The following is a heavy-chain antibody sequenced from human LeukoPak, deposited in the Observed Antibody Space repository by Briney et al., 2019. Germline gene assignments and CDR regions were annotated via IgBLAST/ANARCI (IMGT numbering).Heavy chain of an antibody. CDR2: INPNSGGT. CDR1: GYTFTGYY. Sequence: GESLKISCKASGYTFTGYYMHWVRQAPGQGLEWMGWINPNSGGTNYAQKFQGRVTMTRDTSISTAYMELSRLRSDDTAVYYCARDLTFGGVIVTYYFDYWGQGTLVTVSS. J-gene: IGHJ4*02. V-gene: IGHV1-2*02. CDR3: ARDLTFGGVIVTYYFDY. D-gene: IGHD3-16*02.